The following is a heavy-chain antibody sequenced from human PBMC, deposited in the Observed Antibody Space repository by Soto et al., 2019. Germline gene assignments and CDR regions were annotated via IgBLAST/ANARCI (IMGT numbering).Heavy chain of an antibody. Sequence: VGSLRLSCAASGFTFSSYSMNWVRQAPGKGLEWVSSISSSSGYIYYADSVKGRFTISRDNAKNSLYLQMNSLRAEDTAVYYCARGSIPPPYYYYGMDVWGQGTTVTVSS. CDR2: ISSSSGYI. D-gene: IGHD2-2*02. V-gene: IGHV3-21*01. J-gene: IGHJ6*02. CDR3: ARGSIPPPYYYYGMDV. CDR1: GFTFSSYS.